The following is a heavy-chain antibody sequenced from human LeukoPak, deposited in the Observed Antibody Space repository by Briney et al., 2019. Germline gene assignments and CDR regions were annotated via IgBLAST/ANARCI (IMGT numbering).Heavy chain of an antibody. CDR1: GGSISSYY. D-gene: IGHD6-13*01. CDR3: ARHKYTSSWHFDT. Sequence: PSETLSLTCTVSGGSISSYYWSWIRQPPGKGLESIGDFYYSGSTNYNPSLKSRATISVDTSKNQFSLKLSSVTATDTAIYYCARHKYTSSWHFDTWGQGTLVTVSS. V-gene: IGHV4-59*08. J-gene: IGHJ5*02. CDR2: FYYSGST.